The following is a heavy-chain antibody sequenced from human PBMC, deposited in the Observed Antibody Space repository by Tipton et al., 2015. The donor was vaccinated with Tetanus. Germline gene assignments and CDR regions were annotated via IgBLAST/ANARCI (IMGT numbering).Heavy chain of an antibody. CDR2: IYYTGNT. CDR1: GGSIRSGGYY. D-gene: IGHD2-8*01. V-gene: IGHV4-31*03. Sequence: TLSLTCNVSGGSIRSGGYYWTWIRQHSERGLEWIGYIYYTGNTYYNPSLKSRVTISVDSSRNQFSLKMTSLTAADTAVYYCARRLIQNWFDPWGQGALVTVSS. CDR3: ARRLIQNWFDP. J-gene: IGHJ5*02.